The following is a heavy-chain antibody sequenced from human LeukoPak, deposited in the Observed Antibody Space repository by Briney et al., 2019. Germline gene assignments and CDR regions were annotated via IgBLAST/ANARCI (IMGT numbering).Heavy chain of an antibody. CDR1: GGTFSSYA. CDR3: ARVVIRRHYESSGYYYDDP. Sequence: ASVKVSCKASGGTFSSYAISWVRQAPGQGLEWMGGIIPIFGTANYAQKFQGRVTITADKSTSTAYMELSRLTSDDTALYYCARVVIRRHYESSGYYYDDPWGQGTLVTVSS. D-gene: IGHD3-22*01. CDR2: IIPIFGTA. V-gene: IGHV1-69*06. J-gene: IGHJ5*02.